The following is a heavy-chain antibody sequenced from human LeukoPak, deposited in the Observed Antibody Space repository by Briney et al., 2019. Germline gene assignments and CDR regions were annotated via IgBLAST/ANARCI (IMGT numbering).Heavy chain of an antibody. CDR2: ISSSGSTI. D-gene: IGHD2-2*01. V-gene: IGHV3-48*03. CDR1: GFTFGNYE. J-gene: IGHJ5*02. Sequence: GGSLRLSCAASGFTFGNYEMNWVRQAPGKGLEWVSYISSSGSTIYYADSVKGRFTISRDNAKNSLYLQMNSLRAEDTAVYYCAREGVPAAMPRWFDPWGQGTLVTVSS. CDR3: AREGVPAAMPRWFDP.